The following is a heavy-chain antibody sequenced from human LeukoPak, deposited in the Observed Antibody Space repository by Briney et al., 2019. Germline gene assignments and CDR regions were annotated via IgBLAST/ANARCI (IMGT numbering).Heavy chain of an antibody. CDR2: IAYDGSNK. J-gene: IGHJ4*02. V-gene: IGHV3-30*04. Sequence: SGGSLRLSCADSGFTFSSYAMHWVRQAPGKGLEWVAVIAYDGSNKYYADSVKGRFTISRDNSKNTLYLQMNSLRAEDTAVYYCARTLADSSWYYFDYWGQGTLVTVSS. CDR1: GFTFSSYA. CDR3: ARTLADSSWYYFDY. D-gene: IGHD6-13*01.